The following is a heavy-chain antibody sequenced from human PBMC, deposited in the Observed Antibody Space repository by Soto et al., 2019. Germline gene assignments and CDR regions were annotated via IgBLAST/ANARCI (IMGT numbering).Heavy chain of an antibody. Sequence: KQSQTLSLTCAISGDSVSSNSAAWNWIRQSPSRGLEWLGRTYYRSKWYNDYSVSVKSRITINPDTAKNQFSLQLTSVTPEDTSVYYCARDQWEGAGDRGAVDIWGQGTMVTVSS. D-gene: IGHD1-26*01. CDR2: TYYRSKWYN. J-gene: IGHJ3*02. CDR3: ARDQWEGAGDRGAVDI. CDR1: GDSVSSNSAA. V-gene: IGHV6-1*01.